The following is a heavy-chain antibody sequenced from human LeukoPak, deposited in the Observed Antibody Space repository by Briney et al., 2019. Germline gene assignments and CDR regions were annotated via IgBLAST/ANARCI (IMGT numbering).Heavy chain of an antibody. V-gene: IGHV4-30-4*07. Sequence: SQTLSLTCAVSGGSIGSGGYSWSWIRQPPGKGLEWIGYIYYSVNTYYSPSLKSRVTISVDTSKNQFSLKLSSVTAADTAVYYCARDGGVAPHNWFDPWGQGTLVTVSS. D-gene: IGHD2-8*02. CDR2: IYYSVNT. CDR1: GGSIGSGGYS. J-gene: IGHJ5*02. CDR3: ARDGGVAPHNWFDP.